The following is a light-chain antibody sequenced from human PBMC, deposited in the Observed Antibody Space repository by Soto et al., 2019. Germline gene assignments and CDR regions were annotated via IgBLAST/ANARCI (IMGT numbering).Light chain of an antibody. Sequence: SYELTQPPSVSVSPGQTARITCSGDALPKQYAYWYQQKPGQAPVVVIYKDSERSSGIPERFSGSSSGTTVTLTISGVQAEDEADYYCQSVERVFGGGTKVTVL. CDR2: KDS. V-gene: IGLV3-25*03. CDR1: ALPKQY. J-gene: IGLJ3*02. CDR3: QSVERV.